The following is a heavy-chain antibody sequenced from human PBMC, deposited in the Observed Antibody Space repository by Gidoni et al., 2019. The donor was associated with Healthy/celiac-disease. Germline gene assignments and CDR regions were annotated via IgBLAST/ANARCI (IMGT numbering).Heavy chain of an antibody. V-gene: IGHV3-30*18. CDR2: ISYDGSNT. CDR1: GFTFSSYG. D-gene: IGHD4-17*01. Sequence: QVQLVESGGGVVPPGRSLRLSCAASGFTFSSYGMHWVRQAPGKGLEWVAVISYDGSNTYYADSVKGRFTISRDNSKNTLYLQMNSLRAEDTAVYYCAKEGRSTVYGMDVWGQGTTVTVSS. CDR3: AKEGRSTVYGMDV. J-gene: IGHJ6*02.